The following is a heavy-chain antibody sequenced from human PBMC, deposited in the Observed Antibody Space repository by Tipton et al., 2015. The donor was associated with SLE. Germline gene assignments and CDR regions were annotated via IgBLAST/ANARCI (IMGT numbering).Heavy chain of an antibody. V-gene: IGHV4-59*01. CDR3: ARGQRYRPFDI. CDR2: IYYSAAT. Sequence: TLSLTCNVSGGSISGYFWSWIRPSPEKGLEWIGYIYYSAATNYNPSLKSRVTISIDATKSQFSLNLNSVTAADTAVYYCARGQRYRPFDIWGQGTMVTVSS. CDR1: GGSISGYF. J-gene: IGHJ3*02. D-gene: IGHD2-15*01.